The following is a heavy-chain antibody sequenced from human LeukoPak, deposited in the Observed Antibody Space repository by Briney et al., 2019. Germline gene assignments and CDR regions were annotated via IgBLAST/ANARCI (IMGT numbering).Heavy chain of an antibody. CDR3: ARGPYGHHPTHY. CDR1: GYAFTSYA. CDR2: INAGNGHT. Sequence: ASVKVSCKASGYAFTSYAIHWVRQAPGQGLEWMGWINAGNGHTKYSQKFQDRVTVARDTSASTTYMELSSLRSEDTALYYCARGPYGHHPTHYWGQGTLVIVSS. D-gene: IGHD4-17*01. J-gene: IGHJ4*02. V-gene: IGHV1-3*01.